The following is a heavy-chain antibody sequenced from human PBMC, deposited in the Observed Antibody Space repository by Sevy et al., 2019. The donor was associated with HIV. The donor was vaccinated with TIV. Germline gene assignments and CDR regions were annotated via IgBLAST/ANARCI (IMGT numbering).Heavy chain of an antibody. CDR3: GRRYSVAGPLYYFDY. D-gene: IGHD6-19*01. CDR1: GFSLNTNGVA. V-gene: IGHV2-5*02. J-gene: IGHJ4*02. CDR2: IYWDDVS. Sequence: SGPTLVNPTQTLTLTCTFSGFSLNTNGVAVGWIRQPPRKALEWLALIYWDDVSRYSPSLKSRLTITKDTSKNQVVLTMSNMNPVDTATYYCGRRYSVAGPLYYFDYWGQGALVTVSS.